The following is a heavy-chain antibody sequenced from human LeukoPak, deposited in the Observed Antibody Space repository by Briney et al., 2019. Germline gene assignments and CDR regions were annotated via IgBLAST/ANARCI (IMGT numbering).Heavy chain of an antibody. V-gene: IGHV3-7*01. Sequence: PGGSLRLSCAASGFSFSSYAMNWVRQAPGKGLEWVANIKQDGSEKYYVDSVKGRFTISRDNAKNSLYLQINSLRTEDTAVYYCARKYNWNFPFEFWGQGTLVTVSS. D-gene: IGHD1-7*01. CDR2: IKQDGSEK. CDR3: ARKYNWNFPFEF. CDR1: GFSFSSYA. J-gene: IGHJ4*02.